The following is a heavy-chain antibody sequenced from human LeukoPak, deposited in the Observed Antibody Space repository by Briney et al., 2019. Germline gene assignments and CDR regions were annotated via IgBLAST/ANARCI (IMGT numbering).Heavy chain of an antibody. CDR3: ARDPLVGAWLAFDI. CDR2: IIPIFGTA. J-gene: IGHJ3*02. CDR1: GDTFTTYF. V-gene: IGHV1-69*05. D-gene: IGHD1-26*01. Sequence: GASVKLSCKASGDTFTTYFINWVRQAPGQGLEWMGGIIPIFGTANYAQKFQGRVTITTDESTSTAYMELSSLRSEDTAVYYCARDPLVGAWLAFDIWGQGTMVTVSS.